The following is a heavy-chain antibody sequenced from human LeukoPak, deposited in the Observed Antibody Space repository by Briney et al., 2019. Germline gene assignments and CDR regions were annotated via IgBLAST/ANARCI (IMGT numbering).Heavy chain of an antibody. CDR3: ARREHSYGYIDY. Sequence: GRSLRLSCAASGFTFSSYAMHWVRQAPGKGLEWVAVISYDGSNKYYADSVKGRFTISRDNSKNTLYLQMNTLRAEDTAVYYCARREHSYGYIDYWGQGTLVTVSS. CDR1: GFTFSSYA. CDR2: ISYDGSNK. D-gene: IGHD5-18*01. J-gene: IGHJ4*02. V-gene: IGHV3-30-3*01.